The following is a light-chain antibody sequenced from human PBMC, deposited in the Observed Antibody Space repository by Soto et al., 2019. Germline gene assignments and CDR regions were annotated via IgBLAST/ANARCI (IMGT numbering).Light chain of an antibody. Sequence: DIQMTQSPSSLSASVGDRVTITCRASQSISSYLNWYQQKPGKAPKLLIYAASSLQSGVPSRFSGSGSGTDFTRTISRLQPEDFATYYCQQSYSTPRTFGQGTKVDIK. V-gene: IGKV1-39*01. CDR3: QQSYSTPRT. J-gene: IGKJ1*01. CDR1: QSISSY. CDR2: AAS.